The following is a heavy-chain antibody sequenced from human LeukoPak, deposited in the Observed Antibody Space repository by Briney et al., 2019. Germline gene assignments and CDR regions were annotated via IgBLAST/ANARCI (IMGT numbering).Heavy chain of an antibody. CDR2: IYYSGSR. D-gene: IGHD5-24*01. Sequence: KPSETLSLTCAVYGGSFSGYYWSWIRQHPGKGLEWIGYIYYSGSRYYNPSLKSRVSISIDTSKNQFSLNLSSVTAADTAVYYCARDLGGDGFNLRNWFDPWGQGTLVTVSS. CDR3: ARDLGGDGFNLRNWFDP. J-gene: IGHJ5*02. CDR1: GGSFSGYY. V-gene: IGHV4-31*11.